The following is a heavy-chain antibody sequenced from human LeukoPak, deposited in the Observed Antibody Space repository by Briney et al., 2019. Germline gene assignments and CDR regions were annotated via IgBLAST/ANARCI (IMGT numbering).Heavy chain of an antibody. D-gene: IGHD6-19*01. Sequence: ASVKVSCKATGYTFTSYGISWVRQAHGQGLEWMGWISAYNGNTNYAQKLQGRVTMTTDTSTSSAYMELRSLRSDDTAAYYCARGLAVVVPYYFDYWGQGTLVTVSS. CDR3: ARGLAVVVPYYFDY. J-gene: IGHJ4*02. V-gene: IGHV1-18*01. CDR1: GYTFTSYG. CDR2: ISAYNGNT.